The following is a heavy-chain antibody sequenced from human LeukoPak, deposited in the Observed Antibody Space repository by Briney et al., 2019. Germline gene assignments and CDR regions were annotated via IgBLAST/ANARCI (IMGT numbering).Heavy chain of an antibody. J-gene: IGHJ4*02. CDR1: GYTFTSYA. D-gene: IGHD1-26*01. CDR2: INAGNGNT. Sequence: ASVKVSCKASGYTFTSYAMHWVRQAPGQRLEWMGWINAGNGNTKYSQKFQGRVTITRDISASTAYMELSSLRSEDTAVYYCARGAQGRFDFDYWGQGTLVTVSS. V-gene: IGHV1-3*01. CDR3: ARGAQGRFDFDY.